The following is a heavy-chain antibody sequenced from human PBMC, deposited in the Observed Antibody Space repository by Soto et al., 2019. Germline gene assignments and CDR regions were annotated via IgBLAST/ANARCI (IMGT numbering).Heavy chain of an antibody. V-gene: IGHV1-18*04. CDR2: ISAYSGNT. D-gene: IGHD4-17*01. CDR1: GYTFTTYG. Sequence: QVQLVQSGAEVKKPGASVKVSCKASGYTFTTYGITWVRQAPGQRLEWVGWISAYSGNTNYAQTLQGRLTVTTDSSTNAAYMDLRSLRSDDTAVYYCARVVKAGDYGDYGRYYFDYWGHVTLVTVSS. CDR3: ARVVKAGDYGDYGRYYFDY. J-gene: IGHJ4*01.